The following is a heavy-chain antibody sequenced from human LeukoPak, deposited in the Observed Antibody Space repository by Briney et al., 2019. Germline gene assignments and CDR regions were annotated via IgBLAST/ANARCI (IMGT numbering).Heavy chain of an antibody. D-gene: IGHD5-12*01. CDR3: ARHLRPGYSGYDSAFGY. CDR1: GGAISSSTYY. V-gene: IGHV4-61*05. J-gene: IGHJ4*02. Sequence: SETLSLTCTVSGGAISSSTYYWVWIRQPPGKGLEWFGYIYYSGSTNYNPSLKSRVTISVDTSKNQLSLKLNSVTATDTAVYYCARHLRPGYSGYDSAFGYWGQGSLVIVSS. CDR2: IYYSGST.